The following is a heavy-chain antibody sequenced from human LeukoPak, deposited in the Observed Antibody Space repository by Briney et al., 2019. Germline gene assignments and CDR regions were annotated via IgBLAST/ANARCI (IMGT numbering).Heavy chain of an antibody. D-gene: IGHD5-12*01. CDR3: ARGGTYDSHGVLDY. Sequence: GGSLRLSCADSAFTVSNKYMSWVRQAPGRGLEWVSVIYSDDTTYYADSVKGRLTISRDNSKNTLYLQMSSLRAEDTALYYCARGGTYDSHGVLDYWGQGALVTVSS. J-gene: IGHJ4*02. CDR1: AFTVSNKY. CDR2: IYSDDTT. V-gene: IGHV3-53*01.